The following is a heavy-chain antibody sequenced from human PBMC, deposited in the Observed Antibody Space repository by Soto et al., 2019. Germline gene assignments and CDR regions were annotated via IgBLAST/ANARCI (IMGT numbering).Heavy chain of an antibody. CDR3: ARGRVRYSGSYYPSDY. V-gene: IGHV3-30-3*01. Sequence: GGSLRLSCAASGFTFSSYAMHWVRQAPGKGLEWVAVISYDGSNKYYADSVKGRFTISRDNSKNTLYLQMNSLRAEDTAVYYCARGRVRYSGSYYPSDYWGQGTLVTVSS. J-gene: IGHJ4*02. CDR1: GFTFSSYA. D-gene: IGHD1-26*01. CDR2: ISYDGSNK.